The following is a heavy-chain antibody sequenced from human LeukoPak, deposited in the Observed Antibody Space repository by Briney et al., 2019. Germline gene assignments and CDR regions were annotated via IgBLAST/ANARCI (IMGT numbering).Heavy chain of an antibody. Sequence: AASVKVSCKASGYTFTSYGISWVRQAPGQGLEWMGWISAYNGNTNYAQKLQGRVTMTTDTSTSTAYMELRSLRSDDTAVYYCARVWFGELLYQAFPDYWGQGTLVTVSS. D-gene: IGHD3-10*01. CDR2: ISAYNGNT. CDR3: ARVWFGELLYQAFPDY. CDR1: GYTFTSYG. J-gene: IGHJ4*02. V-gene: IGHV1-18*01.